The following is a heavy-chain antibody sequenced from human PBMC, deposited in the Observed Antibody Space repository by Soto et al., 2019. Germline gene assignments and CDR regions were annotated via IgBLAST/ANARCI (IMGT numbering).Heavy chain of an antibody. J-gene: IGHJ6*03. CDR2: TYYRSKWYN. V-gene: IGHV6-1*01. CDR3: AGTTSHQWYYMDV. Sequence: SQTLSLTCVISGDSVSSNSAAWNWIRQSPSRGLEWLGRTYYRSKWYNDYAVSARSRITVNPDTSKNQFSLQLTSVTPEDTAVYYCAGTTSHQWYYMDVWGKGTTVTVSS. D-gene: IGHD1-7*01. CDR1: GDSVSSNSAA.